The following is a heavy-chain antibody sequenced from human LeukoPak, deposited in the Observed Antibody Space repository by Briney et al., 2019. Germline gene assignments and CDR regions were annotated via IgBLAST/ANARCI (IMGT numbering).Heavy chain of an antibody. V-gene: IGHV3-74*01. J-gene: IGHJ4*02. CDR1: GFTLSPYW. Sequence: GGSLRLSCAASGFTLSPYWMHWVRQAPGKGLVWVSRINSDGSSTTHADSVKGRFTISRDNTKNTLYLQMNSLRAEDTAVYYCARARCSRTSCNTESDYWGQGALVTVSS. CDR3: ARARCSRTSCNTESDY. CDR2: INSDGSST. D-gene: IGHD2-2*01.